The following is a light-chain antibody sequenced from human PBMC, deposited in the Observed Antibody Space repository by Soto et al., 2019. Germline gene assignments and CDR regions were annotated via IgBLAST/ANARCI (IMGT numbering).Light chain of an antibody. Sequence: DIQMTQSPSSLSASVGDRVTVTCRASQNIATFLHWYQQKPGKAPRVLIYAASSLQSGVPSRFSGSGYGTDFTLTITGLQPDDFAIYYCQQSYITPITFVQGTRLEIK. CDR2: AAS. CDR1: QNIATF. J-gene: IGKJ5*01. CDR3: QQSYITPIT. V-gene: IGKV1-39*01.